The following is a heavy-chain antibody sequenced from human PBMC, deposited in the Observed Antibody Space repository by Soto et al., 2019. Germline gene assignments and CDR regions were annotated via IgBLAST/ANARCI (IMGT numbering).Heavy chain of an antibody. CDR1: GYRFSNYD. CDR2: VNPNRANT. CDR3: ARSDGWDLNAFDS. D-gene: IGHD6-19*01. V-gene: IGHV1-8*01. Sequence: QVQLVQSGAEVKKPGASVKVSCKASGYRFSNYDMNWVRQAPGQGLEWMGWVNPNRANTGYAQKCRGRLTLTTNTSISTAYMELSSLTSEYTAVYYCARSDGWDLNAFDSWGQGTLVTVSS. J-gene: IGHJ5*01.